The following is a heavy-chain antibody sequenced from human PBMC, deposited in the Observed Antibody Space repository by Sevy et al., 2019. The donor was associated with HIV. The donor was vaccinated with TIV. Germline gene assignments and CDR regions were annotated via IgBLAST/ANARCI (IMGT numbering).Heavy chain of an antibody. CDR3: ARDCNSASCLWGLDV. CDR1: GFTFSNYW. CDR2: IKRDGSER. J-gene: IGHJ6*02. V-gene: IGHV3-7*03. D-gene: IGHD1-26*01. Sequence: GGSLRLSCAASGFTFSNYWMTWVRQAPGKGLEWVANIKRDGSERYYLASVKGRFTISRDNAKKSLYLQMNSLTAEDTVVYYCARDCNSASCLWGLDVWGQGTTVTVSS.